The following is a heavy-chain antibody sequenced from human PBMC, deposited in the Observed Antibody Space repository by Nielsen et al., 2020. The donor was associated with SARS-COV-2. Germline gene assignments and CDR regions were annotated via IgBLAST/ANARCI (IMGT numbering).Heavy chain of an antibody. V-gene: IGHV3-33*01. D-gene: IGHD6-13*01. CDR1: GFTFSSYG. CDR3: ARGILGRGYSSSWYYYYYGMDV. CDR2: IWYDGSNK. Sequence: SCAASGFTFSSYGMHWVRQAPGKGLEWVAVIWYDGSNKYYADSVKGRFTISRDNSKNTLYLQMNSLRAEDTAVYYCARGILGRGYSSSWYYYYYGMDVWGQGTTVTVSS. J-gene: IGHJ6*02.